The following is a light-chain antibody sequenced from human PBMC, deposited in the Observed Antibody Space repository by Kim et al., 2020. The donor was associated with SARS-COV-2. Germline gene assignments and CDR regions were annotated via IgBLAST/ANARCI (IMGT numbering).Light chain of an antibody. CDR1: SGSIDDNY. V-gene: IGLV6-57*03. Sequence: GMTVTISGTRRSGSIDDNYVQWYQQRPGGVPTTVIYEDDQRPSGVSDRFSGSIDNSSNSASLTISGLRTEDEADYYCQSYNRDNVLFGGGTQLTVL. CDR3: QSYNRDNVL. CDR2: EDD. J-gene: IGLJ2*01.